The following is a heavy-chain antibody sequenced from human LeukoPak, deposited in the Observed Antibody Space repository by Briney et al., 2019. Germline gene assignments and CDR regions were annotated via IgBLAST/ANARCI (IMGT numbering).Heavy chain of an antibody. Sequence: GRSLRLSCAASGFTFSDYTMQWVRQAPGKGLEWVALLPPDGSYQYYADSLKGRFTISRDNFKNALYLQMNSLRLEDTAVYYCARGLHDRSWYGAHWGQGTLLSVFS. D-gene: IGHD6-13*01. V-gene: IGHV3-30*04. J-gene: IGHJ4*02. CDR2: LPPDGSYQ. CDR3: ARGLHDRSWYGAH. CDR1: GFTFSDYT.